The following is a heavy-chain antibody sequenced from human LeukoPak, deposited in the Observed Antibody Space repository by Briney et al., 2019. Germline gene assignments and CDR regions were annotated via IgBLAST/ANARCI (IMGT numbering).Heavy chain of an antibody. CDR2: IYYSGST. J-gene: IGHJ3*02. V-gene: IGHV4-59*12. Sequence: SETLSLTCAVYGGSFSGYYWSWIRQPPGKGPEWIGYIYYSGSTNYNPSLKSRVTMSVDTSKNQFSLKLSSVTAADTAVYYCAREGGRSSSWFDAFDIWGQGTMVTVSS. CDR3: AREGGRSSSWFDAFDI. D-gene: IGHD6-13*01. CDR1: GGSFSGYY.